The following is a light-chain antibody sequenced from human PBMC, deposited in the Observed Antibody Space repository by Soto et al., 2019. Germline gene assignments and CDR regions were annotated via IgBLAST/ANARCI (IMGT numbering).Light chain of an antibody. J-gene: IGLJ3*02. CDR1: SSDVGAYTL. CDR3: SSYTTLGTWV. Sequence: QSALTQPASVSGSPGQSITISCTGTSSDVGAYTLVSWYQQYPGKAPKLMIYEVNNRPSGVPDRFSGSKSGNTASLTISGLQAEDEADYYCSSYTTLGTWVFGGGTKLTVL. CDR2: EVN. V-gene: IGLV2-14*02.